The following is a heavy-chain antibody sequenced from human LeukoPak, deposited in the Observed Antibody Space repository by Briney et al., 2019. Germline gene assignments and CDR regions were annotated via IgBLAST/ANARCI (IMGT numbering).Heavy chain of an antibody. CDR2: IKSKTDGGTT. D-gene: IGHD3-10*01. V-gene: IGHV3-15*01. CDR1: GFTFSNAW. CDR3: TTGPFDYYGSASNLANGMDV. J-gene: IGHJ6*02. Sequence: GGSLRLSCAASGFTFSNAWMSWVRQAPGKGLEWVGRIKSKTDGGTTDYTAPVKGRFTISRDDSKNTLYLQMNSLKTENTAVYYCTTGPFDYYGSASNLANGMDVWGQGTTVTVSS.